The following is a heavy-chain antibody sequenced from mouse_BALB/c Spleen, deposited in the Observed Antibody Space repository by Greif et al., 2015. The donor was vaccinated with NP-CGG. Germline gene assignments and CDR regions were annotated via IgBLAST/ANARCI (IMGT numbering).Heavy chain of an antibody. D-gene: IGHD1-1*01. CDR3: ARGDTTVGFAY. CDR1: GYAFSSYW. V-gene: IGHV1-80*01. Sequence: QVQLQQPGAELVRPGSSVKISCKASGYAFSSYWMNWVKQRPGQGLEWIGQIYPGDGDTNYNGKFKGKATLTADKSSSTAYMQLSSLTSEDSAVYFCARGDTTVGFAYWGQGTLVTVSA. CDR2: IYPGDGDT. J-gene: IGHJ3*01.